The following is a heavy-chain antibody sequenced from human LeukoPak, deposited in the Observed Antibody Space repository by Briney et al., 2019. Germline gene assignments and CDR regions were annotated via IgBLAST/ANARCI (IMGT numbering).Heavy chain of an antibody. Sequence: SETLSLTCTVSGGSISSYYWSWTRQPPGKGLEWIGYIYYSGSTNYNPSLKSRVTISVDTSKNQFSLKLSSVTAADTAVYYCARLPYCGGDCYYFDYWGQGTLVTVSS. CDR2: IYYSGST. V-gene: IGHV4-59*01. CDR1: GGSISSYY. CDR3: ARLPYCGGDCYYFDY. J-gene: IGHJ4*02. D-gene: IGHD2-21*02.